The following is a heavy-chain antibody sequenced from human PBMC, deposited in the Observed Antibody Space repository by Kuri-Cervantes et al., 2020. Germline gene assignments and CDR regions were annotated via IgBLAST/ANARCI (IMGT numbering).Heavy chain of an antibody. CDR3: ARGRPLYASGPFDP. D-gene: IGHD3-10*01. Sequence: GESLKISCKASGYTFTSYYMHWVRQAPGQGLEWMGIINPSGGSTSYAQKFQGRVTMTRDTSTSTVYMELNSLRSEDTAVYYCARGRPLYASGPFDPWGQGTLVTVSS. CDR1: GYTFTSYY. J-gene: IGHJ5*02. CDR2: INPSGGST. V-gene: IGHV1-46*01.